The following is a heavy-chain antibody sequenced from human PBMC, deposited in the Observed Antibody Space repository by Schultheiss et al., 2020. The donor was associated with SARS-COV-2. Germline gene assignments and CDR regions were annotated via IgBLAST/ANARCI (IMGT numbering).Heavy chain of an antibody. V-gene: IGHV1-18*01. D-gene: IGHD2-2*01. CDR3: AREGSGFDCSSDSCYFNWFDP. CDR1: GYIFTNYG. CDR2: ISVVDGNT. J-gene: IGHJ5*02. Sequence: ASVKVSCKASGYIFTNYGLSWVRQAPGQGLEWMGWISVVDGNTHYAQNFQGRLTMTRDTSMNTAYMELSRLRSDDTAMYYCAREGSGFDCSSDSCYFNWFDPWGQGTLVTVSS.